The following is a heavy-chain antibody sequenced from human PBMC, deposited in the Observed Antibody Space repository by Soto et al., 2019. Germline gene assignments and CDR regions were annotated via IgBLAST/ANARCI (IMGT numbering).Heavy chain of an antibody. D-gene: IGHD3-22*01. J-gene: IGHJ3*01. CDR3: VSDRRIYYSDPHDEFVASDYEV. CDR1: GGIFGSHG. CDR2: FIPIFRTL. Sequence: QVQLIQSEAEVKKPGSSVRVSCTASGGIFGSHGFSWVRQAPGQRLEWVGGFIPIFRTLTYTEKFQARVRIAADESTNTVYLDLSSLTSEDTAVYYGVSDRRIYYSDPHDEFVASDYEVWGQGTMVSVSS. V-gene: IGHV1-69*01.